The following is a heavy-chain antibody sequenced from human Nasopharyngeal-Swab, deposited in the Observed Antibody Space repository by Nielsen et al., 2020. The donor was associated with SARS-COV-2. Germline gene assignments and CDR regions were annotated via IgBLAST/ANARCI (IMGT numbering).Heavy chain of an antibody. CDR2: LSSSSSYI. CDR1: GFTFSSYS. Sequence: GESLKISCAASGFTFSSYSMNWVRQAPGKGLEWVSSLSSSSSYICYADSVKGRFTISRDNAKNSLYLQMNSLRAEDTAVYYCARDWDYYDSSGYSSDYYYGMDVWGQGTTVTVSS. V-gene: IGHV3-21*01. CDR3: ARDWDYYDSSGYSSDYYYGMDV. J-gene: IGHJ6*02. D-gene: IGHD3-22*01.